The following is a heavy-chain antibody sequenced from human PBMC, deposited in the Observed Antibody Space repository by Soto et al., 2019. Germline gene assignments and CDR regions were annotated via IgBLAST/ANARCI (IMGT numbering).Heavy chain of an antibody. D-gene: IGHD3-10*01. CDR3: ARDETYYYGSGPV. V-gene: IGHV3-7*01. CDR2: IKQDGSER. CDR1: GFTFSSYW. Sequence: EVQLVESGGGLVQPGGSLRLSCAASGFTFSSYWMSWVRQAPGKGLEWVANIKQDGSERYYVDSVKGRFTISRDNAKNSLYLQMNSLRAKDTAVYYCARDETYYYGSGPVGGPGTLVTVSS. J-gene: IGHJ4*02.